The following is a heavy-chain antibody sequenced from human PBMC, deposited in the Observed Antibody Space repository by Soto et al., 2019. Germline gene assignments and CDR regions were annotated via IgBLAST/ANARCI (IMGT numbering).Heavy chain of an antibody. CDR2: TYYRSKWYR. D-gene: IGHD6-19*01. CDR3: VRDLGSGRDWYSD. J-gene: IGHJ4*02. Sequence: SQTLSLTCAIYGDSVSSNRAAWNWIRQSPSRGLEWLGRTYYRSKWYRSYPPSVQSRITINPDTSKSQFSLQLNSVTPDDTAVYYCVRDLGSGRDWYSDWGQGTLVTL. V-gene: IGHV6-1*01. CDR1: GDSVSSNRAA.